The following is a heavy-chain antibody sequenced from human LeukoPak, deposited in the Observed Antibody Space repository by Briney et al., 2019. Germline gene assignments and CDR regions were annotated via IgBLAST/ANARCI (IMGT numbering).Heavy chain of an antibody. V-gene: IGHV3-23*01. CDR3: ATGDSGY. D-gene: IGHD3-10*01. Sequence: GGSLRLSCAASGLTFTSHAMAWVRQAPGKGLEWLSIISDGGDTTYSANSVKGRFTISRDNSNSMLYLQMNSLRDEDTAVFYCATGDSGYWGQGTVVTVSS. J-gene: IGHJ4*02. CDR2: ISDGGDTT. CDR1: GLTFTSHA.